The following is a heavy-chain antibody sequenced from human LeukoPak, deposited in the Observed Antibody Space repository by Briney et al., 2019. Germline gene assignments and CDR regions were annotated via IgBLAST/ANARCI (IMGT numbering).Heavy chain of an antibody. Sequence: ASVKVSCKASGYTFTSYGISWVRQAPGQGLEWMGWISAHNGNTNYAQKLQGRVTMTTDTSTSTAYMELRSLRSDDTAVYYCAREGLEVTYYYYYMDVWGKGTTVTVSS. J-gene: IGHJ6*03. D-gene: IGHD4-23*01. CDR3: AREGLEVTYYYYYMDV. CDR1: GYTFTSYG. CDR2: ISAHNGNT. V-gene: IGHV1-18*01.